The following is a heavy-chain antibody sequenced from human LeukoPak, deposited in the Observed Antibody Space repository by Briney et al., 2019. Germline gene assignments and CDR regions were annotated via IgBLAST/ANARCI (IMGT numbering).Heavy chain of an antibody. CDR3: ARDVGRGSYYGSGSYSDY. D-gene: IGHD3-10*01. J-gene: IGHJ4*02. CDR1: GFTFSSYS. V-gene: IGHV3-21*01. Sequence: PGGSLRLSCAASGFTFSSYSMNWVRQAPGKGLEWVSSISSSSSYIYYADSVKGRFTISRDNAKNSLYLRMNSLRAEATAVYYCARDVGRGSYYGSGSYSDYWGQGTLVTVSS. CDR2: ISSSSSYI.